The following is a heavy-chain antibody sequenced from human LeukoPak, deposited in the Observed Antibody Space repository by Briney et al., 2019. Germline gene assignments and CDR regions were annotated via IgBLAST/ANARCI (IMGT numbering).Heavy chain of an antibody. CDR2: ISSSSSYI. V-gene: IGHV3-21*01. D-gene: IGHD6-19*01. Sequence: GGSLRLFCAASGFTLSSYSMNWVRQAPGKGLEWVSSISSSSSYIYYVDSVKGRFTISRDNAKNSLYLQMNSLRAEDTAVYYCARGIAVAGTFDIWGQGTMVTVSS. CDR3: ARGIAVAGTFDI. CDR1: GFTLSSYS. J-gene: IGHJ3*02.